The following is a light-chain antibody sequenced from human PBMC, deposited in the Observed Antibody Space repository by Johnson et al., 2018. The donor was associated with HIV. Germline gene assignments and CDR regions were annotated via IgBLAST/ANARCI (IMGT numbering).Light chain of an antibody. CDR3: GTWDSSLNAYV. J-gene: IGLJ1*01. CDR2: DNN. Sequence: QSVLTQPPSVSAAPRQKVTISCSGSSSNIGNNYVSWYQQLPGTAPKFLIYDNNKRPSGIPDRFSGSKSGTSATLGITGLQTGDEADYYCGTWDSSLNAYVFGAATKVAVL. CDR1: SSNIGNNY. V-gene: IGLV1-51*01.